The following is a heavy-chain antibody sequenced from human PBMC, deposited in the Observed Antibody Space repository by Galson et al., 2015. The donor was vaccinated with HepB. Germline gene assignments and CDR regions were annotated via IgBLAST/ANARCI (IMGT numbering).Heavy chain of an antibody. V-gene: IGHV3-23*01. J-gene: IGHJ4*02. CDR1: GFTFSYYA. Sequence: SLRLSCAASGFTFSYYAMSWVRQAPGKGLEWVSFITGTGGSTYYADSVKGRFTISRDNSKNTLYLQMNSLRAEDTAVYYCARERGLTGERIFDYWGQGTLVTVSS. CDR3: ARERGLTGERIFDY. D-gene: IGHD7-27*01. CDR2: ITGTGGST.